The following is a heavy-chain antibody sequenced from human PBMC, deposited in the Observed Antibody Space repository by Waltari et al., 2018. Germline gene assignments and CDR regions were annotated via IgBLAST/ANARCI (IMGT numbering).Heavy chain of an antibody. D-gene: IGHD3-3*01. CDR1: GFTFSTYA. Sequence: VQLLESGGGLVQPGGSLRLSCAASGFTFSTYAMSWVRQAPGKGLEWVSAISGSGGSTDYADSVKGRFTISRDTSKNTLYLQMNSLRAEDTSVYYCTMGLSGYFVFDIWGQGTMVTFSS. J-gene: IGHJ3*02. CDR3: TMGLSGYFVFDI. V-gene: IGHV3-23*01. CDR2: ISGSGGST.